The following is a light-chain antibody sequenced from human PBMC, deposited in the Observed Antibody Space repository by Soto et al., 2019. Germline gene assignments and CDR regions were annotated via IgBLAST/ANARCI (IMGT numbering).Light chain of an antibody. CDR3: SSYAGSSIPVA. J-gene: IGLJ2*01. CDR1: SSDVGGYNF. V-gene: IGLV2-8*01. Sequence: QSALTQPPSASGSPGQSVTISCTGASSDVGGYNFVSWYQQHPGKAPKLMIYGVTKRPSGVPDRFSGSKSGNTASLTVSGLQVDDEADYYCSSYAGSSIPVAFGGGTKLTVL. CDR2: GVT.